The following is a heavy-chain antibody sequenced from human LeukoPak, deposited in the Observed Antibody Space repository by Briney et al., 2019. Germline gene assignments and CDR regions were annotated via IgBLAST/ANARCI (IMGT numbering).Heavy chain of an antibody. CDR1: GYTYTSYY. Sequence: GASVKVSCKASGYTYTSYYMHWVRQAPGQGLEWMGIINPSGGSTSYAQKLQGRVTMTRDTSTSTVYTELSSLRSEDTAVYYCARDWGNSSSVYWGRGTLVTVSS. V-gene: IGHV1-46*03. CDR3: ARDWGNSSSVY. CDR2: INPSGGST. D-gene: IGHD6-6*01. J-gene: IGHJ4*02.